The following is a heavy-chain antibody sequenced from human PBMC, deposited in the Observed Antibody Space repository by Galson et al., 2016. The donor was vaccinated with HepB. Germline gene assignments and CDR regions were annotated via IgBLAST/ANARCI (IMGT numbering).Heavy chain of an antibody. D-gene: IGHD3-16*01. CDR3: AREDGVHYETSVYHGFLDS. Sequence: SLRLSCAASGFTFSSFGMSWVRQAPGKAPEWVSVISDSGGATYYADSVKGRFTISRDNSKNTVDLQMNSLGREDTAVYYCAREDGVHYETSVYHGFLDSWGQGTLVTVSS. CDR1: GFTFSSFG. V-gene: IGHV3-23*01. CDR2: ISDSGGAT. J-gene: IGHJ4*02.